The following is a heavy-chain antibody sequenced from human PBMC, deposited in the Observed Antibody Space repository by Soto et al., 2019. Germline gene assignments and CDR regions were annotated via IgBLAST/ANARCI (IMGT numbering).Heavy chain of an antibody. D-gene: IGHD3-16*01. Sequence: EVQLVESGGGLVNPGGSLRLSCVVSGFPFSTSNMNWVRQAPGKGLEWVSFISRSSTYIYYADSVKGRFTISRGDAENSLFLQMNSLRAEDTAVYYCARGVLPISSTSWFDPWGQGTLVTVSS. J-gene: IGHJ5*02. V-gene: IGHV3-21*01. CDR3: ARGVLPISSTSWFDP. CDR2: ISRSSTYI. CDR1: GFPFSTSN.